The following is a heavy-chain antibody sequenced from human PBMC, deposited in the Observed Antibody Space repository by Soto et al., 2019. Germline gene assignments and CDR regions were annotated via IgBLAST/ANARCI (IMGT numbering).Heavy chain of an antibody. J-gene: IGHJ4*02. Sequence: GSGPTLVNPTQTLTLTCTFSGFSLTSNDVGVGWIRQPPGKALEWLALIYWDDDKRYSPSLKSRLTITKDISKNQVVLRMTNMDPVDTATYYCAHSRYSRSSFDYWGQGTLVTVSS. V-gene: IGHV2-5*02. D-gene: IGHD6-6*01. CDR3: AHSRYSRSSFDY. CDR1: GFSLTSNDVG. CDR2: IYWDDDK.